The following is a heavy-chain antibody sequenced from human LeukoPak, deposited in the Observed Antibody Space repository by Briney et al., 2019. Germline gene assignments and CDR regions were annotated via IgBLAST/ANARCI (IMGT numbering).Heavy chain of an antibody. V-gene: IGHV3-30*02. J-gene: IGHJ4*02. D-gene: IGHD1-1*01. CDR2: IRNDGSNH. CDR1: GFTFSHHG. CDR3: VGEYNWGFDY. Sequence: PGGSLRLSCAASGFTFSHHGMHWVRQAPGKGLEWVAFIRNDGSNHYYADSVKGRFTISRDNSKNNVYLQMYSLRVEDTSIYYCVGEYNWGFDYWGQGTVVTVSS.